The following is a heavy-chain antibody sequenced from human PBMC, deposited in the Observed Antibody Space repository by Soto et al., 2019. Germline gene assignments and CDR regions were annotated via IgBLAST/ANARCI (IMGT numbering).Heavy chain of an antibody. CDR1: GFTFSSYA. V-gene: IGHV3-30-3*01. D-gene: IGHD4-17*01. CDR3: ARETVPTSYFDY. CDR2: ISYDGSNK. J-gene: IGHJ4*02. Sequence: QVQLVESGGGVVQPGRSLRLSCAASGFTFSSYAMHWVRQAPGKGLEWVAVISYDGSNKYYADSVKGRFTISRDNSKNTLYLQMNSLRAEDTAVYYCARETVPTSYFDYWGQGSLVTVSS.